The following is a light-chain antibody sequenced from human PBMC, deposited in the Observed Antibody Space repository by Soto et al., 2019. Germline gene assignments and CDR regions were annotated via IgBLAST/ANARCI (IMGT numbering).Light chain of an antibody. CDR2: DIF. V-gene: IGKV3D-15*01. J-gene: IGKJ4*01. Sequence: EIVLAQSPGTLSLSPGERATLSCRASQSVRGDYLAWYQQKPGQAPRLVIYDIFTRATGVPTRISGSGSGTEFTLTISSLQSEDFVVYYCQQYNSWPLTFGGGTKVEIK. CDR3: QQYNSWPLT. CDR1: QSVRGDY.